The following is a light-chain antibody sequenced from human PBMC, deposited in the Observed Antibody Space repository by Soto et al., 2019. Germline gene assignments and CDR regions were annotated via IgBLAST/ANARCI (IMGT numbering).Light chain of an antibody. J-gene: IGKJ4*01. Sequence: EIVLTQSQATLSVSPGERATRACRASQSVGNNFAWYQQKPGQAPRLLIFATSTRATGVPARFSGSGSGTEFTLTIRSLQSEDFAVYYCQQYGDWPLTFGGGAKVEIE. V-gene: IGKV3-15*01. CDR2: ATS. CDR1: QSVGNN. CDR3: QQYGDWPLT.